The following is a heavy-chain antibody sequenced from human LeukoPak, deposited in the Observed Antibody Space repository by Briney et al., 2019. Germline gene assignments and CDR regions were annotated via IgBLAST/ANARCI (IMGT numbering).Heavy chain of an antibody. J-gene: IGHJ2*01. D-gene: IGHD3-3*01. CDR2: IYTSGST. V-gene: IGHV4-4*07. Sequence: SETLSLTCTVSGGSISSYYWSWIRQPAGKGLEWIGRIYTSGSTNYNPSLKSRVTMSVDTSKNQFSLKLSSVTAADTAVYYCAREEIITIFGVVTRNWYFDLWGRGTLVTVSS. CDR1: GGSISSYY. CDR3: AREEIITIFGVVTRNWYFDL.